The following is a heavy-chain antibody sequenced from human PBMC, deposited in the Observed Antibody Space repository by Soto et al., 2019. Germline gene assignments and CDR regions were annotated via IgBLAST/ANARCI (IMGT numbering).Heavy chain of an antibody. CDR2: IYPGDSDT. CDR3: ARRYDNADYWTY. J-gene: IGHJ4*02. D-gene: IGHD3-3*01. Sequence: PGESLKISCNGSGYSFSTYWIGWVRQMPGKGLEWMGIIYPGDSDTRYSPSFQGQVTISADKSINTAYLQWRSLKASDTAMYYCARRYDNADYWTYWGQGTLVTVAS. V-gene: IGHV5-51*01. CDR1: GYSFSTYW.